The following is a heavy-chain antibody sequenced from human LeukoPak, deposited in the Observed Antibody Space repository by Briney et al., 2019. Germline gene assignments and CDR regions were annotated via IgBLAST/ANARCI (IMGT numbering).Heavy chain of an antibody. J-gene: IGHJ6*04. CDR1: GGTFSSYA. D-gene: IGHD6-13*01. CDR3: ARGTEAGIAAAGTLGGMDV. CDR2: IIPIFGTA. V-gene: IGHV1-69*05. Sequence: SSVKVSCKDSGGTFSSYAISWLRQAPGQGLEWMGGIIPIFGTAHCAQKLQGRGTITTDDFTSTAYMELSSLRSEDTAVDYCARGTEAGIAAAGTLGGMDVWGKGTTVTVSS.